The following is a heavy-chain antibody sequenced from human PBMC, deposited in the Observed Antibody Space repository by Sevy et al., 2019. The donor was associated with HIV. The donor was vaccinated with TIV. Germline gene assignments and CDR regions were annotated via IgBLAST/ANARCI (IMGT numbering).Heavy chain of an antibody. J-gene: IGHJ4*02. CDR3: AGRIAVAAFDY. Sequence: SETLSLTCTVSGGSFSSSSYYWNWIRQPAGRGLEWIGRIYTSGSTNYNPSLESRVTMSVDTSKNQFSLKLSSVTAADTAVYYCAGRIAVAAFDYWGQRNLVTVSS. CDR2: IYTSGST. D-gene: IGHD6-19*01. CDR1: GGSFSSSSYY. V-gene: IGHV4-61*02.